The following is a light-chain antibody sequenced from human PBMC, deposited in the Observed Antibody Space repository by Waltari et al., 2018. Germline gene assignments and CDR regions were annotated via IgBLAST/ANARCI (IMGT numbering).Light chain of an antibody. V-gene: IGKV1-39*01. CDR2: AAS. CDR1: QSISSY. CDR3: QQSYSTLFT. J-gene: IGKJ3*01. Sequence: DIQMTQSPSSLSASVGDRVTITCRASQSISSYLNWYNQKPWKAPKLLIYAASSLQSGVPSRFSGSGSGTDFTLTISSLQPEDFATYYCQQSYSTLFTFGPGTKVDIK.